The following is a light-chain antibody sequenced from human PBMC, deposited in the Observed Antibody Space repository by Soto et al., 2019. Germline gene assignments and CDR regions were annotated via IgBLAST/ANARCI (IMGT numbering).Light chain of an antibody. Sequence: EIVLTQSPGTLSLSPEERATLSCRGSQSVSSSYLAWYQQKPGQAPRLLIYGASSRATGIPDRFSGSGSGTDFTLTISRLEPEDFAVYYCQQYGYTFGQGTKLEIK. J-gene: IGKJ2*01. CDR1: QSVSSSY. V-gene: IGKV3-20*01. CDR3: QQYGYT. CDR2: GAS.